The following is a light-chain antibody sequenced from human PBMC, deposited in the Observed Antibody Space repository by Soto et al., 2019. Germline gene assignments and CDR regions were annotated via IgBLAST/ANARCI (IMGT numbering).Light chain of an antibody. CDR1: QGITSY. J-gene: IGKJ4*01. V-gene: IGKV1-39*01. Sequence: DIQMTQSPSSLSASVGDRVTITCRASQGITSYLNWYQQKPGKAPTLLIYAASSLQSGVPSRFSGGGSGTDFTLTISTVQPDDFATYYCQQSYSTPPTFGGGTKVEIK. CDR2: AAS. CDR3: QQSYSTPPT.